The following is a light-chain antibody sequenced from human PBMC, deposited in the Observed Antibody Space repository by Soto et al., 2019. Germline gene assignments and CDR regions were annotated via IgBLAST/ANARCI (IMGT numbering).Light chain of an antibody. J-gene: IGKJ4*01. Sequence: EIVLTQSPATLSLSPGERATLSCRASQSVGRNLGWYQQKPGQSPRLLIYDASNKATGIPARFSGSGSGTDFTLSIRTLEPKDFAVYYCQQRNYPLTFGGGTEVEI. CDR3: QQRNYPLT. CDR1: QSVGRN. CDR2: DAS. V-gene: IGKV3-11*01.